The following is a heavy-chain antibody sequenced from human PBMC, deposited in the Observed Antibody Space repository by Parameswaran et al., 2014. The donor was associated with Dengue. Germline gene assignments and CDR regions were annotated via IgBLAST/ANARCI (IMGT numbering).Heavy chain of an antibody. CDR3: ARRDYDFWGGYPSLDALDI. V-gene: IGHV1-69*02. Sequence: VRQMPGKGLEWMGRIIPILGIANYAQMFQGRVTITADKSTNTAYMVLSSLRSEDTAVYYCARRDYDFWGGYPSLDALDIWGQGTMVTVSS. D-gene: IGHD3-3*01. CDR2: IIPILGIA. J-gene: IGHJ3*02.